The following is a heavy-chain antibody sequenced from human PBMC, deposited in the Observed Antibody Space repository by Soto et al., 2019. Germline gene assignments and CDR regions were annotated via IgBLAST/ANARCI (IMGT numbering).Heavy chain of an antibody. CDR2: IYYSGST. D-gene: IGHD3-22*01. J-gene: IGHJ4*02. CDR3: ASSYGSSGPYYFDY. V-gene: IGHV4-31*03. CDR1: GGSISSGGYY. Sequence: PSETLSLTCTVSGGSISSGGYYWSWIRQHPGKGLEWIGYIYYSGSTYYNPSLKSRVTISVDTSKNQFSLKLSSVTAADTAVYYCASSYGSSGPYYFDYWGQGTLVTVSS.